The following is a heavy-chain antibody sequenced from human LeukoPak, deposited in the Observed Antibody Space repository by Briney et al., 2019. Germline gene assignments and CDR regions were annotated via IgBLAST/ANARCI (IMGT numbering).Heavy chain of an antibody. V-gene: IGHV3-30*02. CDR3: AKVGQTYYDFWSGYYPDY. CDR2: IRYDGSNK. J-gene: IGHJ4*02. CDR1: GFTFSSYG. D-gene: IGHD3-3*01. Sequence: GGSLRLSCAASGFTFSSYGMHWVRQAPGKGLEWVAFIRYDGSNKYYADSVKGRFTISRDNSKNTLYLQMNSLRAEDTAVYYCAKVGQTYYDFWSGYYPDYWGQGTPVTVSS.